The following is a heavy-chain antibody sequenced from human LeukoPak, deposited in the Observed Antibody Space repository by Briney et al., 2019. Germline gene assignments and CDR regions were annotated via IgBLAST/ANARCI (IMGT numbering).Heavy chain of an antibody. Sequence: SETLSLTCAVYGGSFSGYYWSWIRQPPGKGLEWIGEINHSGSTNYNPSLKSRVTISVDTSKNQFSLKLGSVTAADTAVYYCARSRRGWFDPWGQGTLVTVSS. V-gene: IGHV4-34*01. CDR2: INHSGST. J-gene: IGHJ5*02. CDR3: ARSRRGWFDP. CDR1: GGSFSGYY.